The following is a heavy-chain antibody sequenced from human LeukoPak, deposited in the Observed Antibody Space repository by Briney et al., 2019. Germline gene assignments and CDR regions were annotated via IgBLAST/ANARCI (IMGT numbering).Heavy chain of an antibody. CDR2: INPNSGGT. Sequence: GASVKVSCKASGYTFTGYYMHWVLQAPGQGLEWMGWINPNSGGTNYAQKFQGRVTMTRDTSISTAYMELSRLRSDDTAVYYCAREDSIAAAGADYWGQGTLVTVSS. J-gene: IGHJ4*02. V-gene: IGHV1-2*02. CDR3: AREDSIAAAGADY. D-gene: IGHD6-13*01. CDR1: GYTFTGYY.